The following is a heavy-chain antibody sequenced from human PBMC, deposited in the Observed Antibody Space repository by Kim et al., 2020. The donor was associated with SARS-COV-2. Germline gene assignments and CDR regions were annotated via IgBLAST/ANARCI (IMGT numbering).Heavy chain of an antibody. Sequence: ASVKVSCKVSGYTLTELSMHWVRQAPRKGLEWMGGFDPEDGETIYAQKFQGRVTMTEDTSTDTAYMELSSLRSEDTAVYYCATIAPATVSGSYPPYWYFDLWGRGTLVTVSS. J-gene: IGHJ2*01. CDR3: ATIAPATVSGSYPPYWYFDL. D-gene: IGHD1-26*01. CDR1: GYTLTELS. CDR2: FDPEDGET. V-gene: IGHV1-24*01.